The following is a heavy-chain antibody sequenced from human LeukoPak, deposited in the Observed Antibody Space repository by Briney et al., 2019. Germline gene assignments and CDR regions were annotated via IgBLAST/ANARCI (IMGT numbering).Heavy chain of an antibody. CDR3: AEDPPLRYFGWFQTLDAFDI. J-gene: IGHJ3*02. V-gene: IGHV3-23*01. CDR1: GFTFSSYA. D-gene: IGHD3-9*01. Sequence: GGSLRLSCAASGFTFSSYAMSWVRQAPGKGLEWVSDISGSGGSTYYAASVKRRFTISNANSNNTLYQQMTSLRAEDTAVYYCAEDPPLRYFGWFQTLDAFDIWGQGTMVTVSS. CDR2: ISGSGGST.